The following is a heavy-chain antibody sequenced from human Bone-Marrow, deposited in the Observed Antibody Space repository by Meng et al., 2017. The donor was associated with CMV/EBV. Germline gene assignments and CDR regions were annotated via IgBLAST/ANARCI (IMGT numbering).Heavy chain of an antibody. CDR3: ARVGVTSFGVVIGGCMDV. Sequence: ASVKVSYQASGYVFTDYCIHWVRQAPGQGLGWMGWSNPKTGGTNYAQSFQRRVTITRDTSIGPAYMELRRLKADDTAVYYCARVGVTSFGVVIGGCMDVWGQGTTVTVSS. V-gene: IGHV1-2*02. J-gene: IGHJ6*02. D-gene: IGHD3-3*01. CDR1: GYVFTDYC. CDR2: SNPKTGGT.